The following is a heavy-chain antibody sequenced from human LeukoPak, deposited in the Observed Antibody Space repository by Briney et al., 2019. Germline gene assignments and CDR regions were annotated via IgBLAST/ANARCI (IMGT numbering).Heavy chain of an antibody. J-gene: IGHJ4*02. CDR2: IDPNSGAT. V-gene: IGHV1-2*02. CDR3: ARGGRWDDFDY. CDR1: VYVFTAYY. Sequence: ASVKVSCKTSVYVFTAYYMNWVRPARGQGLEWMGWIDPNSGATKFAQNFQGRVTMTSDTSISTAYVELNKLRSDDTAIYYCARGGRWDDFDYWGQGTLVTVSS. D-gene: IGHD1-26*01.